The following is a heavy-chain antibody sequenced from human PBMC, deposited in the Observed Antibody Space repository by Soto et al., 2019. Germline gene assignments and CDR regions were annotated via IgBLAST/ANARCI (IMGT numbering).Heavy chain of an antibody. Sequence: GGSLRLSCAASGFTFSNAWMSWVRQAPGKGLEWVGRIKSKTDGGTTDYAAPVKGRFTISRDDSKNTLYLQMNSLKTEDTAVYYFTTDYGDYESDYYYYYMDVWGKGTTVTVSS. CDR1: GFTFSNAW. V-gene: IGHV3-15*01. CDR3: TTDYGDYESDYYYYYMDV. D-gene: IGHD4-17*01. CDR2: IKSKTDGGTT. J-gene: IGHJ6*03.